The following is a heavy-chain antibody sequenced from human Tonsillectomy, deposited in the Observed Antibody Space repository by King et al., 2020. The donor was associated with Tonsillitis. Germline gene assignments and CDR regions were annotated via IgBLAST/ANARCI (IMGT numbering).Heavy chain of an antibody. CDR2: IRSKDFGGTT. D-gene: IGHD3-22*01. CDR1: GFTFGDYV. Sequence: VQLVESGGGLVQPGRSLRLSCTASGFTFGDYVMSWVRQAPGKGLEWVGFIRSKDFGGTTEYAASVRGRFTISRDDSKSIAYLQMNSLKTEDTAVYYCTRGIDDRSQTYYYYYMDVWGKGTTVTVSS. CDR3: TRGIDDRSQTYYYYYMDV. V-gene: IGHV3-49*04. J-gene: IGHJ6*03.